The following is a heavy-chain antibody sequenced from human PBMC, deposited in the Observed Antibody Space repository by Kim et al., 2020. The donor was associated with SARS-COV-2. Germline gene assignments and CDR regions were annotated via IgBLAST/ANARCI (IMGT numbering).Heavy chain of an antibody. CDR3: AKVPRGIVGATVLYFDY. CDR2: ISGSGGST. CDR1: GFTFSSYA. J-gene: IGHJ4*02. D-gene: IGHD1-26*01. V-gene: IGHV3-23*01. Sequence: GGSLRLSCAASGFTFSSYAMSWVRQAPGKGLEWVSAISGSGGSTYYADSVKGRFTISRDNSKNTLYLQMNSLRAEDTAVYYCAKVPRGIVGATVLYFDYWGQGTLVTVSS.